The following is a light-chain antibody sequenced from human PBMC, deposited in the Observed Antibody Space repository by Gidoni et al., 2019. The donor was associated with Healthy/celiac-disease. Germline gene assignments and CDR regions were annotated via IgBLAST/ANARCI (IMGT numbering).Light chain of an antibody. CDR3: QQSYRTPT. V-gene: IGKV1-39*01. Sequence: DIQMTQSPSSLSASVGDRVTITCRASQSISSYVNWYQQKTGKAPKLLIYAASRVQSGVPSRFSGSGSGKDFTLTISSLQPEDFATYYCQQSYRTPTFGQGTRLEIK. J-gene: IGKJ5*01. CDR2: AAS. CDR1: QSISSY.